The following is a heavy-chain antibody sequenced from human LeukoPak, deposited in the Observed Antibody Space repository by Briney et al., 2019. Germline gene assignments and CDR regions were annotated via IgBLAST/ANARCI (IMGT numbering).Heavy chain of an antibody. J-gene: IGHJ4*02. Sequence: GGSLRPSCAASGFTFSSYWMHWVRQAPGKGLVWVSRINSDGSSTSYADSVKGRFTISRDNAKNTLYLQMNSLRAEDTAVYYCAREGITFGGYDYWGQGTLVTVSS. CDR2: INSDGSST. D-gene: IGHD3-16*01. CDR1: GFTFSSYW. V-gene: IGHV3-74*01. CDR3: AREGITFGGYDY.